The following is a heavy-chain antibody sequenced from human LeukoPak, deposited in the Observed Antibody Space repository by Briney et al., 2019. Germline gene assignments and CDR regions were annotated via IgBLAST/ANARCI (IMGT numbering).Heavy chain of an antibody. V-gene: IGHV3-66*01. Sequence: GGSLRLSCAASGFTVSSNYMSWVRQAPGKGLEWVSVIYSGGSTYYADSVKGRFTISRDNSKNTLYLQMNSLRVEDTAIYYCARGYYYGSGISDYWGQGTLVTVSS. CDR3: ARGYYYGSGISDY. J-gene: IGHJ4*02. D-gene: IGHD3-10*01. CDR2: IYSGGST. CDR1: GFTVSSNY.